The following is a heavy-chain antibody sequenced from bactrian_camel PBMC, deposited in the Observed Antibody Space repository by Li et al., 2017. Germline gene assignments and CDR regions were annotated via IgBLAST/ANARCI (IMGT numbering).Heavy chain of an antibody. J-gene: IGHJ4*01. V-gene: IGHV3S9*01. D-gene: IGHD1*01. Sequence: HVQLVESGGGSVQAGGSLRLSCVASGLPFSSYCLGWFRQRPGESRRGITTLDRDGTTWYVDAVKGRFTISKDNAKSTLYLQMNSLKPEDTGMYYCAASAKCAALGLYATWGQGTQVTVS. CDR3: AASAKCAALGLYAT. CDR2: LDRDGTT. CDR1: GLPFSSYC.